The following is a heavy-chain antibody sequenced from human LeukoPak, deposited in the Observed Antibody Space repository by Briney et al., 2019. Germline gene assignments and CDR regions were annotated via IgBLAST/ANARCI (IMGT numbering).Heavy chain of an antibody. Sequence: GGSLTLSCAASGFTFSSYAMSWVRQAPGKGLEWVSGISGSGGSTFYADSVKGRFTISRDNSKNTLYLQVNGLRAEDTAVYYCAKDHYDILTGYYPPKNWGQGTPVTVSS. J-gene: IGHJ4*02. CDR3: AKDHYDILTGYYPPKN. CDR2: ISGSGGST. D-gene: IGHD3-9*01. V-gene: IGHV3-23*01. CDR1: GFTFSSYA.